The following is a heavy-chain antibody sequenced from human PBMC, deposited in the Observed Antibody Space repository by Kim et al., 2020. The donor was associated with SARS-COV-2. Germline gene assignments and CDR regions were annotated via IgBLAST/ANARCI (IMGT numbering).Heavy chain of an antibody. CDR3: AKSAMVRGVISWDGMDV. V-gene: IGHV3-9*01. CDR2: ISWNSGSI. Sequence: GGSLRLSCAASGFTFDDYAMHWVRQAPGKGLEWVSGISWNSGSIGYADSVKGRFTIARDNAKNSLYLQMNSLRAEDTALYYCAKSAMVRGVISWDGMDVWGQGTTVTVSS. D-gene: IGHD3-10*01. CDR1: GFTFDDYA. J-gene: IGHJ6*02.